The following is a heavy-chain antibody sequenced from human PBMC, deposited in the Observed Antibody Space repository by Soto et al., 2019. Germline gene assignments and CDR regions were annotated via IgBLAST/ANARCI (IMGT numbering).Heavy chain of an antibody. V-gene: IGHV4-59*01. CDR1: GGSISSYY. J-gene: IGHJ4*02. CDR2: IYYSGST. Sequence: SETLSLTCTVSGGSISSYYWSWIRQPPGKGLEWIGYIYYSGSTNYNPSLKSRVTMSLDTSKNQVSLNVTSVTAADTAVYYCAATPRYWGQGRLVTVSS. D-gene: IGHD1-26*01. CDR3: AATPRY.